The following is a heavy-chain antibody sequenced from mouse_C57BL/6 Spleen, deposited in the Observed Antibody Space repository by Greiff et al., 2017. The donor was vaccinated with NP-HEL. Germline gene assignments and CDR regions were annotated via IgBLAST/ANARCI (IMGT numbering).Heavy chain of an antibody. Sequence: EVMLVESGGGLVKPGGSLKLSCAASGFTFSDYGMHWVRQAPEKGLEWVAYISSGSSTIYYADTVKGRFTISRDNAKNTLFLQMTSLRSEDTAMYYCARQLRLGYAMDYWGQGTSVTVSS. J-gene: IGHJ4*01. CDR2: ISSGSSTI. CDR3: ARQLRLGYAMDY. V-gene: IGHV5-17*01. CDR1: GFTFSDYG. D-gene: IGHD3-2*02.